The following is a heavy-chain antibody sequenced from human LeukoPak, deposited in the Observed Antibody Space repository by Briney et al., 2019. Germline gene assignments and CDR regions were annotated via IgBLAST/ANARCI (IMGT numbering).Heavy chain of an antibody. V-gene: IGHV3-23*01. CDR2: ITGTSGST. J-gene: IGHJ4*02. Sequence: PGASLPLSCAASGFPLSTYGVSWGRQPPGKGLEWVSGITGTSGSTYYADSVKCRFTVSRHTSKNTLYLQMNSLRAEETGIYYCAKEHGTAVAGFYYWGQGSLVTVSS. CDR3: AKEHGTAVAGFYY. D-gene: IGHD6-19*01. CDR1: GFPLSTYG.